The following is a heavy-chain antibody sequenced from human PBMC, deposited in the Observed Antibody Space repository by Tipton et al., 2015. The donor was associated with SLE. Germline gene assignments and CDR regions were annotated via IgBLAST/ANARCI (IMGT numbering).Heavy chain of an antibody. CDR2: ISHTGST. CDR1: GYSLSSGYY. CDR3: ARSRESVNSAAFEI. V-gene: IGHV4-38-2*01. D-gene: IGHD4-23*01. J-gene: IGHJ3*02. Sequence: TLSLTCVVSGYSLSSGYYWGWIRQPPGKGREWVGGISHTGSTYYNPSPKSRVTISLDTSKNHFPRRLTSVTAADAAVYSCARSRESVNSAAFEIWGQGTMVTVSS.